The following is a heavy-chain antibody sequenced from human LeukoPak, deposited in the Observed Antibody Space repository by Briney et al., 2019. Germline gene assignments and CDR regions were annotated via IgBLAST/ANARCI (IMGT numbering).Heavy chain of an antibody. CDR3: ARRGITMVRGVIIEHFDY. J-gene: IGHJ4*02. CDR2: IYYSGST. D-gene: IGHD3-10*01. V-gene: IGHV4-39*01. CDR1: GGSISSSSYY. Sequence: SETLSLTCTVSGGSISSSSYYWGWIRQPPGKGLEWIGSIYYSGSTYYNPSLKSRVTISVDMSKNQFSLKLSSVTAADTAVYYCARRGITMVRGVIIEHFDYWGQGTLVTVSS.